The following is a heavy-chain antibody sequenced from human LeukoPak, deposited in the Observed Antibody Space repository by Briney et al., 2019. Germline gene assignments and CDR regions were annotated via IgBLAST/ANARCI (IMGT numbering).Heavy chain of an antibody. D-gene: IGHD3-10*01. Sequence: GGSLRLSCAASGFTFSSYEMNWVRQAPGKGLEWVAVIWYDGSNKYYADSVKGRLTISRDNSKNTLYLQMNSLRAEDTAVYYCARDDNYYGSGSYYRSVEYWGQGTLVTVSS. J-gene: IGHJ4*02. CDR2: IWYDGSNK. V-gene: IGHV3-33*08. CDR3: ARDDNYYGSGSYYRSVEY. CDR1: GFTFSSYE.